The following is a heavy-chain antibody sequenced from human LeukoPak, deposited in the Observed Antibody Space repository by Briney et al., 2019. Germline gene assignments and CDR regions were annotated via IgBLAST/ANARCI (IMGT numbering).Heavy chain of an antibody. CDR2: INAYNGNT. V-gene: IGHV1-18*04. CDR1: GYTFTRNG. J-gene: IGHJ4*02. D-gene: IGHD6-19*01. CDR3: AREGWGTYSSGPYYFDY. Sequence: GASVKVSCKASGYTFTRNGISWVRQAPGQGLEWMGWINAYNGNTKYAQKLQGRVTMTPDTSTTTAYMELRSLRSDDTAVYYCAREGWGTYSSGPYYFDYWGQGTLITVSS.